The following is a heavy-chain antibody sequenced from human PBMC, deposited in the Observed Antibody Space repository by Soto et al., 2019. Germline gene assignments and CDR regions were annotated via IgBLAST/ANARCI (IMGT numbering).Heavy chain of an antibody. V-gene: IGHV3-53*01. CDR3: ATWHEREHAFDV. CDR2: LYGVDGS. J-gene: IGHJ3*01. Sequence: DVQLVESGGGLIQPGESLRLSCAAFGLTISGKKYVAWVRQAPGKGLEWVSALYGVDGSFYADSVTGRFTTSSDSSKTTVYLQMNDLRPDDTAVYYCATWHEREHAFDVWGQGTTGTISS. CDR1: GLTISGKKY.